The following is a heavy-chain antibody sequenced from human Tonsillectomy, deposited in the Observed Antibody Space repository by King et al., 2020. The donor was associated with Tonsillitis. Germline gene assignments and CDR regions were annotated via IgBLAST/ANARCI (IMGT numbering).Heavy chain of an antibody. CDR1: GFTFSSYW. CDR2: INSDGSIT. CDR3: ARVGATSYY. V-gene: IGHV3-74*01. D-gene: IGHD1-26*01. Sequence: VQLVESGGGLVQPGGSLRLSCAASGFTFSSYWMHWVRQVPGKGLVWVSRINSDGSITNYADSVKGQFTISRDNAKNTLYLKMNSLRAEDPAVYYCARVGATSYYWGQGTLVTVSS. J-gene: IGHJ4*02.